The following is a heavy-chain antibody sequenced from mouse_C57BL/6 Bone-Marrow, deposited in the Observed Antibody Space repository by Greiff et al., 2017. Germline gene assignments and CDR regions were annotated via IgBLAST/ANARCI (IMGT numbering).Heavy chain of an antibody. CDR2: IFPGSGST. CDR1: GYTFTDYY. Sequence: VQLQQSGPELVKPGASVKISCKASGYTFTDYYINWVKQRPGQGLEWIGWIFPGSGSTYYNEKFKGKATLTVDKSSSTAYMLISSLTSEDSAVYFCAREGGACYWYFDVWGTGTTVTVSS. J-gene: IGHJ1*03. CDR3: AREGGACYWYFDV. V-gene: IGHV1-75*01.